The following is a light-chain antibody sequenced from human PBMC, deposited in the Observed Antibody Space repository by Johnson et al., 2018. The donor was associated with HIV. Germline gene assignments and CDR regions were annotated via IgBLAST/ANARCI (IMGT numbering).Light chain of an antibody. Sequence: QSVLTQPPSVSAAPGQKVTISCSGSSSNIGSHYVSWYQQVPGTAPRLVIYDTIKRHSGIPDRFSGSKSGTSASLAISGLQAEDEADYYCAAWDDSLNGYVFGTVTKVTVL. J-gene: IGLJ1*01. CDR1: SSNIGSHY. V-gene: IGLV1-51*01. CDR3: AAWDDSLNGYV. CDR2: DTI.